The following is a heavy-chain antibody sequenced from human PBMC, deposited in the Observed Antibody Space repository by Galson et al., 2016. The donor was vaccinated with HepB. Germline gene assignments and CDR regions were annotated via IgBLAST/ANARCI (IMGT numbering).Heavy chain of an antibody. CDR2: IYWDDDK. J-gene: IGHJ6*02. CDR3: AHVLAVPAFLSGYFPYYALDV. Sequence: PALVKPTQTLTLTCTFSGFSLSSSGVAVHWIRQPPGKALEWLALIYWDDDKRYNPSLESRLTITKDTSKNQVVLTMTNVDPVDTGTYYCAHVLAVPAFLSGYFPYYALDVWGQGTTVTVSS. CDR1: GFSLSSSGVA. V-gene: IGHV2-5*02. D-gene: IGHD6-19*01.